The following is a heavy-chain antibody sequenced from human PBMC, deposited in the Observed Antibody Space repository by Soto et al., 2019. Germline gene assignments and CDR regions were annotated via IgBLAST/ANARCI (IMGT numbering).Heavy chain of an antibody. CDR3: ARVYNWNYSL. Sequence: PSETLSLTCAVYGGSFSGYYWSWIRQPPGKGLEWIGEINHSGSTNYNPSLKSRVTISVDTSKNQFSLKLSSVTAADTAVYYCARVYNWNYSLWGQGTLVTVSS. D-gene: IGHD1-1*01. CDR1: GGSFSGYY. CDR2: INHSGST. J-gene: IGHJ4*02. V-gene: IGHV4-34*01.